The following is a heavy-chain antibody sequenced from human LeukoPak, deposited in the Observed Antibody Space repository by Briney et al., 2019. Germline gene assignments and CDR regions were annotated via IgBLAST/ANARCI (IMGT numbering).Heavy chain of an antibody. J-gene: IGHJ6*03. D-gene: IGHD3-22*01. CDR2: ISAYNGNT. CDR1: GYTFTSYG. CDR3: ARAVSYYYDSSGYYWGYYYYYMDV. Sequence: GASVKVSCKASGYTFTSYGISWVRQAPGQGLEGMGWISAYNGNTNYAQKLQGRVTMTTDTSTSTAYMELRSLRSNDTAVYYCARAVSYYYDSSGYYWGYYYYYMDVWGKGTTVTISS. V-gene: IGHV1-18*01.